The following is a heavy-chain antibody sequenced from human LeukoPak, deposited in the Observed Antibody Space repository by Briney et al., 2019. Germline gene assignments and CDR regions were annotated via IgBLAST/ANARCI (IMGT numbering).Heavy chain of an antibody. CDR2: IKQDGSEK. Sequence: GGSLRLSCATPGFTFSSYWMSWVRQAPGKGLEWVANIKQDGSEKYYVDSVKGRFTISRDNAKNSLYLQMNSLRAEDTAVYYCARGPPECFNYWGQGTLVTVSS. V-gene: IGHV3-7*01. J-gene: IGHJ4*02. CDR3: ARGPPECFNY. D-gene: IGHD3-3*01. CDR1: GFTFSSYW.